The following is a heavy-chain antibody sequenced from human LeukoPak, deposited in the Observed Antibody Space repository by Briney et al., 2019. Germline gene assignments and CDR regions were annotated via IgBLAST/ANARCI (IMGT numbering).Heavy chain of an antibody. V-gene: IGHV3-66*02. Sequence: PGGSLRLSCAASGFTVSSNYMSWVRQAPGKGLEWVSVIYSGGTTYYVDSVKGRFTISRDTSKNTLYLQINSLRPEDTAVHYCAREVSHRTYRYYCYMDVWGKGTTVTVSS. J-gene: IGHJ6*03. D-gene: IGHD3-16*02. CDR1: GFTVSSNY. CDR3: AREVSHRTYRYYCYMDV. CDR2: IYSGGTT.